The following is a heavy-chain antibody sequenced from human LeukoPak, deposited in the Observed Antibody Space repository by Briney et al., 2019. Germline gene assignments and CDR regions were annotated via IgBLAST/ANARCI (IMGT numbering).Heavy chain of an antibody. D-gene: IGHD5-18*01. J-gene: IGHJ4*02. Sequence: PSETLSLTCTFSGGSIRSYYWSWIRQPAGKGLEWMGGIYPSGSTNYNPSLKSRVTMSVDTSKNQFSLKVSSVTAADTAVYYCARGYGYFDYWGQGTLVTVSS. CDR1: GGSIRSYY. CDR3: ARGYGYFDY. CDR2: IYPSGST. V-gene: IGHV4-4*07.